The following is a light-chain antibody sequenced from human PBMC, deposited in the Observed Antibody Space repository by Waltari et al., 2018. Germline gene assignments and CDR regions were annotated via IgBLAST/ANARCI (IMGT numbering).Light chain of an antibody. Sequence: IVMTQSPDPLAVSLGERATINCKSSQSLLYSSNNKNYLAWYQQKPGQPPKLLIYWASTRESGVPDRFSGSGSGTDFTLTISTLQAEDVAVYYCQQHYGVLWTFGQGP. CDR1: QSLLYSSNNKNY. V-gene: IGKV4-1*01. CDR3: QQHYGVLWT. CDR2: WAS. J-gene: IGKJ1*01.